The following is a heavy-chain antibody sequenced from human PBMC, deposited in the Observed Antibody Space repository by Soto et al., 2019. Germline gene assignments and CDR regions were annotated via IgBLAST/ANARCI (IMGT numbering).Heavy chain of an antibody. V-gene: IGHV1-18*04. Sequence: ASVKVSCKASGYTFTSYGISWVRQAPGQGLEWMGWISAYNGNTNYAQKLQGRVTMTTDTSTSTAYMELRSLRSDDTAVYYCARASSSSWYPNYHYYYGMDVWGQGTTVTVSS. CDR2: ISAYNGNT. J-gene: IGHJ6*02. CDR3: ARASSSSWYPNYHYYYGMDV. D-gene: IGHD6-13*01. CDR1: GYTFTSYG.